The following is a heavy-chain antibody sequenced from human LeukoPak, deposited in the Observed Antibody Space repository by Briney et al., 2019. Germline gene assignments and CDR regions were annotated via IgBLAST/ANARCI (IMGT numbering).Heavy chain of an antibody. CDR3: ARYYYGSGSYYNEDYYYMDV. J-gene: IGHJ6*03. CDR2: IYYSGST. CDR1: GGSISSSSYY. Sequence: SETLSLTCTVSGGSISSSSYYWGWIRQPPGKGLEWIGSIYYSGSTYYNPSLKSRVTISVDTSKNQFSLKLSSVTAADTAVYYYARYYYGSGSYYNEDYYYMDVWGKGTTVTVSS. V-gene: IGHV4-39*07. D-gene: IGHD3-10*01.